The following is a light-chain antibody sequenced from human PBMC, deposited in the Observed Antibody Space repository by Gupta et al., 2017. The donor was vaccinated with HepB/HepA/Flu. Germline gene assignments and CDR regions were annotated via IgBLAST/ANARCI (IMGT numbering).Light chain of an antibody. CDR2: AAS. CDR3: QQSDAIPWT. V-gene: IGKV1-39*01. Sequence: DIQMTQSPSSLSASVGDRVTITCRASHNITKYLNWYQQKSGKTPNLLIYAASCLLFGVPLRFSGSGSGTEFTLTISSLQPEDFATYYCQQSDAIPWTFGQGTKVDIK. CDR1: HNITKY. J-gene: IGKJ1*01.